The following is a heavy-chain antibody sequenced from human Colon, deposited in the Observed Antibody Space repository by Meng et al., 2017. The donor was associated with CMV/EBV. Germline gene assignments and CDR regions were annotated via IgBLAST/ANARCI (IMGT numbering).Heavy chain of an antibody. J-gene: IGHJ4*02. V-gene: IGHV1-2*02. CDR2: INSNSGAT. D-gene: IGHD1-26*01. CDR3: ARDPSGSRVPFDY. CDR1: GYTFSDYH. Sequence: QVQLVQSGAEVKKPGASVKVPCKTSGYTFSDYHIHWVRQAPGQGLEWMGWINSNSGATDYAQKFQGRFTMTRDTSITTVYMELSSLRSDDTAVYYCARDPSGSRVPFDYWGQGSLVTVSS.